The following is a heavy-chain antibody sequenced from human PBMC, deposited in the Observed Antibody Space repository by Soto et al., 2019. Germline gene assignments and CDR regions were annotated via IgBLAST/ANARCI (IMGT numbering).Heavy chain of an antibody. D-gene: IGHD6-6*01. V-gene: IGHV3-30*03. Sequence: GGSLRLSCAASGFTFSSYGMHWVRQAPGKGLEWVAVISYDGSNKYYADSVKGRFTISRDNSKNTLYLQMNSLRAEDTAVYYCASHPWVGIADHPDWFDPWGQGTLVTVSS. CDR2: ISYDGSNK. J-gene: IGHJ5*02. CDR3: ASHPWVGIADHPDWFDP. CDR1: GFTFSSYG.